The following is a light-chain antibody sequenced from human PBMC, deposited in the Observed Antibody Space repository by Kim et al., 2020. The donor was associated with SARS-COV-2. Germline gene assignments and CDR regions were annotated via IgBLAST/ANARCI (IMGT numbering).Light chain of an antibody. Sequence: DVRMTQSPSSLSASVGDTVTITCQASQDISTSLNWYQQYPGKAPKILIYGASNLETGVTSRFGGSGSGTHFSFTINSLQPEDIATYYCQQYEFLPRTLGQGTKGDIK. CDR2: GAS. CDR3: QQYEFLPRT. V-gene: IGKV1-33*01. CDR1: QDISTS. J-gene: IGKJ1*01.